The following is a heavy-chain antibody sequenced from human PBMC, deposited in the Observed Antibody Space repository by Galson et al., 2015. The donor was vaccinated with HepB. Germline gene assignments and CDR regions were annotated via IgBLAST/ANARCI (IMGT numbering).Heavy chain of an antibody. Sequence: ETLSLTCTVSGGSISSSSYYWGWIRQPPGKGLEWIGSIYYSGSTYYNPSLKSRVTISVDTSQNQFSLKLSSVTAADTAVYYCARRQKPRHTAAAGFNHAFDIWGQGTMVTVSS. CDR2: IYYSGST. CDR3: ARRQKPRHTAAAGFNHAFDI. V-gene: IGHV4-39*07. J-gene: IGHJ3*02. CDR1: GGSISSSSYY. D-gene: IGHD6-13*01.